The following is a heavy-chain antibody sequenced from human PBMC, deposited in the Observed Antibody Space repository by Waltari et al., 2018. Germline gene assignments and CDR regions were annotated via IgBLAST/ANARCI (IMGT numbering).Heavy chain of an antibody. D-gene: IGHD2-21*01. CDR3: AREGGVIPV. V-gene: IGHV1-8*01. CDR1: GYTFASYD. CDR2: FNPNPGKT. Sequence: QVQLVQSGAEVKKPGASVKVSCKASGYTFASYDINWVRQAPGQGLGWMGYFNPNPGKTGSAQKFQGRVTMTKNTSINTPYLGLSSLSFEDTAVYYCAREGGVIPVWGQGTLVTVSS. J-gene: IGHJ4*02.